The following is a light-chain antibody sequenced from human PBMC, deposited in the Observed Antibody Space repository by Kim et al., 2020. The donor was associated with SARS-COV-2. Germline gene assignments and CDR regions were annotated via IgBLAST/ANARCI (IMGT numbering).Light chain of an antibody. CDR1: SLRSYY. V-gene: IGLV3-19*01. CDR3: NSRDSSGNHPVV. CDR2: GKN. Sequence: SSKLTQDPAVSVALVQTVRITCQGDSLRSYYASWYQQKPGQAPVLVIYGKNNRPSGIPDRFSGSSSGNTASLTITGAQAEDEADYYCNSRDSSGNHPVVFGGGTQLTVL. J-gene: IGLJ2*01.